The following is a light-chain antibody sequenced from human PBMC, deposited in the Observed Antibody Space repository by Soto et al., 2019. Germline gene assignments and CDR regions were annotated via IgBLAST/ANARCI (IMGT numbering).Light chain of an antibody. V-gene: IGLV1-40*01. CDR1: SSNIGAGYA. Sequence: QSVLTQPPSVSGAPGQRVTISCTGSSSNIGAGYAVHWYQQLPGTAPNLLIYGNSNRPSGVPDRFSGSQSGTSASLAITGLQAEDEADYYCQSYDSSLSGWVFGGGTKLTVL. J-gene: IGLJ3*02. CDR3: QSYDSSLSGWV. CDR2: GNS.